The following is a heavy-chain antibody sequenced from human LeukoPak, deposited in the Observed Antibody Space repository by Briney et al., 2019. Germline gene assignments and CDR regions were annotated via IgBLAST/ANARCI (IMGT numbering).Heavy chain of an antibody. CDR2: IWYDGSNK. Sequence: GGSLRLSCAASGFTFSSYGMHWVRQAPGKGLEWVAVIWYDGSNKYYADSVKGRFTISRDNSKNTLYLQMNSLRAEDTAVYYCARDSERGAFDYWGQGTLVTVSS. D-gene: IGHD1-1*01. CDR3: ARDSERGAFDY. J-gene: IGHJ4*02. V-gene: IGHV3-33*01. CDR1: GFTFSSYG.